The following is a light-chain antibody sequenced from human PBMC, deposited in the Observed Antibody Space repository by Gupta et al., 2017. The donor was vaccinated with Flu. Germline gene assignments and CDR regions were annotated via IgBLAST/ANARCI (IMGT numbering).Light chain of an antibody. CDR1: SLRKYY. CDR3: DSRDSSGKHLL. J-gene: IGLJ3*02. V-gene: IGLV3-19*01. Sequence: SSELTQDPAVSVALGQTVRITCQGDSLRKYYVSWYQQKPGEAPMVVMYGKNERPSGIPERFSGSTSGDTASLIITGAQAEDEADYYCDSRDSSGKHLLFGGGTKVTVL. CDR2: GKN.